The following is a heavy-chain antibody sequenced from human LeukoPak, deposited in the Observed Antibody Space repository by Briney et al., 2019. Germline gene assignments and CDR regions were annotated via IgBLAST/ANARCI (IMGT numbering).Heavy chain of an antibody. CDR2: IYYSGST. Sequence: SETLSLTCTVSGGSISSSSYYWGWIRQPPGKGLEWIGSIYYSGSTYYNPSLKSRVTISVDTSKNQFSLKLSSVTAADTAVYYCARHRAGGSSGTTRLSWFDPWGQGTLVTVSS. J-gene: IGHJ5*02. V-gene: IGHV4-39*01. CDR3: ARHRAGGSSGTTRLSWFDP. D-gene: IGHD3-10*01. CDR1: GGSISSSSYY.